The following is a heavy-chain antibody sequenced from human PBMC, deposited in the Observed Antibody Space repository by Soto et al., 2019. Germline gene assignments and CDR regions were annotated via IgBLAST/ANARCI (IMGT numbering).Heavy chain of an antibody. D-gene: IGHD3-22*01. J-gene: IGHJ2*01. CDR2: ISAYNGNT. CDR3: ARGMVYCDSSGCSYFDL. V-gene: IGHV1-18*01. CDR1: GYTFTSYG. Sequence: QVQLVQSGAEVKKPGASVKVSCKASGYTFTSYGISWVRQAPGQGLEWMGWISAYNGNTNYAQKLQGRVTMTTDTSPNPAYMELRSLRSDDTAVYYCARGMVYCDSSGCSYFDLWGRGTLVPVFS.